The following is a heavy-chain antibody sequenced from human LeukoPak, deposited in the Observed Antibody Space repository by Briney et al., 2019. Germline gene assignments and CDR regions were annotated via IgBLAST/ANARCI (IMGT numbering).Heavy chain of an antibody. D-gene: IGHD3-3*01. Sequence: GASVKVSCKASGGTFSSYAISWVRQAPGQGLEWMGGIIPIFGTANYAQKFQGRVTITADESTSTAYMELSSLRSEDTAVYYCASPRLRTGRFLEWLILTYWGQGTLVTVSS. J-gene: IGHJ4*02. CDR3: ASPRLRTGRFLEWLILTY. V-gene: IGHV1-69*13. CDR1: GGTFSSYA. CDR2: IIPIFGTA.